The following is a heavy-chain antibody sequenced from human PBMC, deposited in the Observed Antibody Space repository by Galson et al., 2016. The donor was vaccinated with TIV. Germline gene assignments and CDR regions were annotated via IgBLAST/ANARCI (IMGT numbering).Heavy chain of an antibody. J-gene: IGHJ4*02. CDR3: ARDRKDILTGYYVDY. Sequence: SCKASGYIFTHYGISWVRRAPGQGLEWLGWISGFNANTNSAQQFQGRVTMTTDTSTSTAYMELRSLTSDDTAMYYCARDRKDILTGYYVDYWGQGTLVTVSS. CDR1: GYIFTHYG. D-gene: IGHD3-9*01. CDR2: ISGFNANT. V-gene: IGHV1-18*01.